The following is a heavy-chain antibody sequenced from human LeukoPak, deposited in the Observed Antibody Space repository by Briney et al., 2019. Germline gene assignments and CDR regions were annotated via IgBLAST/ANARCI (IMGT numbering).Heavy chain of an antibody. CDR3: ARHVYASGWYSYAFDI. J-gene: IGHJ3*02. V-gene: IGHV4-59*08. CDR2: IYYSGST. D-gene: IGHD6-19*01. Sequence: PSETLSLTCTVSSGSISSYYRSWIRQPSGKGLEWIGYIYYSGSTNYNPSLKSRVTISVDTSKNQFSLKLSSVTAADTAVYYCARHVYASGWYSYAFDIWGQGTMVTVSS. CDR1: SGSISSYY.